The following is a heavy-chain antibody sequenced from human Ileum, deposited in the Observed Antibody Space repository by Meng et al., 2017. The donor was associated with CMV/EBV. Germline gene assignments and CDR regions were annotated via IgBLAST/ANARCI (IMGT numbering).Heavy chain of an antibody. CDR1: GFIVNSHH. J-gene: IGHJ6*02. CDR2: IYTNGDT. V-gene: IGHV3-53*01. D-gene: IGHD2-21*01. Sequence: GESLKISCAASGFIVNSHHMNRVRQAPGKRLEWVSIIYTNGDTKYADSVKGRFTVSRDNSRNTVILQTNSLRADDTAMYYCARDISGVDRDYYYYGLDGWGPGTAVTVSS. CDR3: ARDISGVDRDYYYYGLDG.